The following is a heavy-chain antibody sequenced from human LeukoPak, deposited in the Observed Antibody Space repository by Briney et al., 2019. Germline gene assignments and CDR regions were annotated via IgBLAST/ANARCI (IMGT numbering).Heavy chain of an antibody. CDR2: ITSSTSYI. J-gene: IGHJ4*02. D-gene: IGHD5-24*01. Sequence: GGSLRLSCTASGFTFSSYSMNWVRQAPGKGLEWVSCITSSTSYIYYADSVKGRFTISRGNAESSLFLQMNSLRDEDTAVYYCARGRGGSGREAYNVDYWGQGTLVTVSS. CDR1: GFTFSSYS. V-gene: IGHV3-21*01. CDR3: ARGRGGSGREAYNVDY.